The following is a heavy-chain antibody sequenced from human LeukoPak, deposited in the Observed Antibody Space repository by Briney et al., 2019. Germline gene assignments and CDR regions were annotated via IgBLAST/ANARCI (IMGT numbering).Heavy chain of an antibody. Sequence: ASEKVSCKASGYTFTGYYMHWVRQAPGQGLEWMGWINPNSGGTNYAQKFQGRVTMTRDTSISTAYMELSRLRSDDTAVYYCARGTGVEWLVFFDYWGQGTLVTVSS. CDR1: GYTFTGYY. V-gene: IGHV1-2*02. D-gene: IGHD3-3*01. CDR2: INPNSGGT. CDR3: ARGTGVEWLVFFDY. J-gene: IGHJ4*02.